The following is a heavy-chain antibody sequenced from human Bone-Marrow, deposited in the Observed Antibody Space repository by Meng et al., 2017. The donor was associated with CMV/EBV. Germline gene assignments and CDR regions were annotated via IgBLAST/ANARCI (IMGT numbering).Heavy chain of an antibody. CDR1: GFTFSNSD. CDR3: ARDLTSSSWYIPDY. J-gene: IGHJ4*02. CDR2: VSWNGSRT. V-gene: IGHV3-19*01. Sequence: GESLKISCAASGFTFSNSDMNWVRQAPGKGLEWVSGVSWNGSRTHYADSVKGRFIISRDNSRNTLYLQMNSLRAEDTAVYYCARDLTSSSWYIPDYWGQGTLVTVSS. D-gene: IGHD6-13*01.